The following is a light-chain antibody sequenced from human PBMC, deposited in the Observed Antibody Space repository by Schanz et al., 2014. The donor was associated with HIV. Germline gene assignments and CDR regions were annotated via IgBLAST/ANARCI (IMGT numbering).Light chain of an antibody. V-gene: IGKV1-17*01. CDR3: LQHNSYPRT. Sequence: DIPMTQSPSSLSASVGDRVTLTCRASQDIRNGLSWNQQKPGKAPKPLLYAASSLQSGVPSRFSGSGSGTEFTLTISSLQPEDFATYYCLQHNSYPRTFGQGTKVEIK. J-gene: IGKJ1*01. CDR2: AAS. CDR1: QDIRNG.